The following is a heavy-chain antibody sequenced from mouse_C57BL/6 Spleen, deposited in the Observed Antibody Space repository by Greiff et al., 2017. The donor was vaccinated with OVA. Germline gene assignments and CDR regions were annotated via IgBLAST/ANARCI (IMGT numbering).Heavy chain of an antibody. CDR2: IDPETGGT. J-gene: IGHJ3*01. CDR3: TRLNGFAY. CDR1: GYTFTDYE. V-gene: IGHV1-15*01. D-gene: IGHD1-3*01. Sequence: VQLQESGAELVRPGASVTLSCKASGYTFTDYEMHWVKQTPVHGLEWIGAIDPETGGTAYNQKFKGKAILTADKSSSTAYMELRSLTSEDSAVYYCTRLNGFAYWGQGTLVTVSA.